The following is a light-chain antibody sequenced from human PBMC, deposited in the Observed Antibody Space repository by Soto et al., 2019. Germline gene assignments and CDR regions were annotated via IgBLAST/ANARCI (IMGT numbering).Light chain of an antibody. J-gene: IGKJ5*01. CDR2: GAS. CDR1: QSVSSSY. Sequence: EIVLTQSPDTLSLSPGERATLSCRASQSVSSSYLTWYQQKPGQAPRLLIYGASTRATGIPARFSGSGSGTDFTLTISSLEPEDFAVYYCQHRSNWPITFGQGTRLEIK. V-gene: IGKV3D-20*02. CDR3: QHRSNWPIT.